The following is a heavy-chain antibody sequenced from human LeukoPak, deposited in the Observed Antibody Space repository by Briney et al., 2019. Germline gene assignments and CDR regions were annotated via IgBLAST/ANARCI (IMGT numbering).Heavy chain of an antibody. CDR1: GFTFSSYS. V-gene: IGHV3-48*02. CDR3: ASNRHNWNRASGY. CDR2: ISSSSSTI. J-gene: IGHJ4*02. D-gene: IGHD1-20*01. Sequence: GGSLRLSCAASGFTFSSYSMNWVRQAPGKGLEWVSYISSSSSTIYYADSVKGRFTISRDNAKNSLYLQMNSLRDEDTAVYYCASNRHNWNRASGYWGQGTLVTVSS.